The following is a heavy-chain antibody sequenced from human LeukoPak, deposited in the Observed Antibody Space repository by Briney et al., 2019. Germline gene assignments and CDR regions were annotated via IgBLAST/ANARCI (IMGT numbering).Heavy chain of an antibody. V-gene: IGHV3-30*02. CDR1: GFTFSNAW. Sequence: GGSLRLSCAASGFTFSNAWMSWVRQAPGKGLEWVAFIRYDGSNKYYADSVKGRFTISRDNSKNTLYLQMNSLRAEDTAVYYCAKAVVDYWGQGTLVTVSS. CDR3: AKAVVDY. D-gene: IGHD2-15*01. J-gene: IGHJ4*02. CDR2: IRYDGSNK.